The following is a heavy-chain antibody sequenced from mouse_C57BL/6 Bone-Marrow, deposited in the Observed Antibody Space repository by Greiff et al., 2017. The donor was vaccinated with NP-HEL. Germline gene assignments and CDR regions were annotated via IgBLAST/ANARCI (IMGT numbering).Heavy chain of an antibody. D-gene: IGHD2-1*01. CDR2: INPGSGGT. J-gene: IGHJ2*01. V-gene: IGHV1-54*01. Sequence: VQLQQSGAELVRPGTSVKVSCKASGYAFTNYLIEWVKQRPGQGLEWIGVINPGSGGTNYNEKFKGKATLTADKSSRTAYMQLSSLTSEDSAVYFCARNGNYDFDYWGQGTTLTVSS. CDR1: GYAFTNYL. CDR3: ARNGNYDFDY.